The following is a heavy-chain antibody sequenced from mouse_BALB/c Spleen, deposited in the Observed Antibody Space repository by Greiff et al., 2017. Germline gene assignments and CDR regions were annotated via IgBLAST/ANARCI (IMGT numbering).Heavy chain of an antibody. CDR1: GYTFTSYW. CDR2: IDPSDSYT. D-gene: IGHD1-1*01. CDR3: TKEAGGITAVVGPFDY. Sequence: QVQLQQPGAELVKPGASVKMSCKASGYTFTSYWMHWVKQRPGQGPEWIGVIDPSDSYTSYNQKFKGKATLTVDTSSSTAYMQLSSLTSEGSAVYYCTKEAGGITAVVGPFDYWGQGTALTVSS. J-gene: IGHJ2*01. V-gene: IGHV1S127*01.